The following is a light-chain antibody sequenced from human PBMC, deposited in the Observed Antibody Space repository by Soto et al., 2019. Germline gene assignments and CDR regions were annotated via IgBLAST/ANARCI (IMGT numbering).Light chain of an antibody. CDR2: WAS. CDR1: ETFVDSSNNKDY. CDR3: QQYYSTPRT. V-gene: IGKV4-1*01. J-gene: IGKJ1*01. Sequence: DIVRTQSPDSLAVSRVERATINCESGETFVDSSNNKDYLTWYQQKAGQPPKLLIYWASTREFGVPDRFSGSGSGTEFTLTISSLQAEDVAVYYCQQYYSTPRTFGHGTKVDIK.